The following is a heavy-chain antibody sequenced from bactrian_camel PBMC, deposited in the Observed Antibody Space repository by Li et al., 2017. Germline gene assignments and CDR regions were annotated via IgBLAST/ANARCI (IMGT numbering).Heavy chain of an antibody. V-gene: IGHV3S53*01. Sequence: HVQLVESGGGSVQAGGSLRLSCATSKFIYSTYCMGWLRQAPGKEREGVAGIDRIGTTTYEDSVKGRFTISKDNAKNTLTLQMNALKPEDTAMYYCAADLTRHATWYHVPGATPRPAYEYWGQGTQVTVS. CDR3: AADLTRHATWYHVPGATPRPAYEY. CDR1: KFIYSTYC. J-gene: IGHJ4*01. D-gene: IGHD1*01. CDR2: IDRIGTT.